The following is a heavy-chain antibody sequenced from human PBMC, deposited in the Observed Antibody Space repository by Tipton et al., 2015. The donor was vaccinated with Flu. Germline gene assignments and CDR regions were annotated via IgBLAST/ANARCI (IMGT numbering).Heavy chain of an antibody. CDR3: GVKWDVWYFDF. CDR1: GFTFSDNY. CDR2: ISRSGSTI. J-gene: IGHJ2*01. D-gene: IGHD1-26*01. V-gene: IGHV3-11*01. Sequence: GSLRLSCVASGFTFSDNYMTWIRQAPGKGLEWLSYISRSGSTIYYAESVEGRFTISRDNAKNSLSLQMNSLRADDTAVYYCGVKWDVWYFDFLGRGTLVTDAS.